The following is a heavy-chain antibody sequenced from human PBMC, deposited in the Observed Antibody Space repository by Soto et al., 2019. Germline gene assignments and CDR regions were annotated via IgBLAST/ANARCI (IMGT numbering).Heavy chain of an antibody. CDR1: GGSISSSSYY. V-gene: IGHV4-39*07. J-gene: IGHJ6*02. CDR2: IYYSGST. CDR3: ARGREDDFWSGYYKVGTEDV. D-gene: IGHD3-3*01. Sequence: PSETLSLTCTVSGGSISSSSYYWGWIRQPPGKGLEWIGSIYYSGSTYYNPSLKSRVTISVDTSKNQFSLKLSSVTAADTAVYYCARGREDDFWSGYYKVGTEDVWGQGTTVTVS.